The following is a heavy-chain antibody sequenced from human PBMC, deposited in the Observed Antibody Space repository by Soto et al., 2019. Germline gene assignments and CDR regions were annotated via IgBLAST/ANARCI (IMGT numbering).Heavy chain of an antibody. CDR3: ARATRTVYYDSSGYYQPNFDY. CDR2: IIPIFGTA. CDR1: GGTFSSYA. J-gene: IGHJ4*02. D-gene: IGHD3-22*01. Sequence: QVQLVQSGAEVKKPGSSVKVSCKASGGTFSSYAISWVRQAPVQGLEWMGGIIPIFGTANYAQKFQGRVTITADESTSKTYMELSSLRSEDTAVYYCARATRTVYYDSSGYYQPNFDYWGQGTLVTVSS. V-gene: IGHV1-69*12.